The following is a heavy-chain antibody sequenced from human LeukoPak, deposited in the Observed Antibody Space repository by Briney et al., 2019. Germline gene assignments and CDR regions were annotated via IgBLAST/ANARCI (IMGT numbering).Heavy chain of an antibody. CDR2: IYYSGGT. CDR1: GASITSSGSY. V-gene: IGHV4-61*05. CDR3: ASLHGYGSGRP. J-gene: IGHJ5*02. Sequence: SETLSLTCTVSGASITSSGSYWAWIRQPPGKGLEWIGYIYYSGGTNYNPSLKSRVTISVDTSKNQFSLKLSSVTAADTAVYYCASLHGYGSGRPWGQGTLVTVSS. D-gene: IGHD3-10*01.